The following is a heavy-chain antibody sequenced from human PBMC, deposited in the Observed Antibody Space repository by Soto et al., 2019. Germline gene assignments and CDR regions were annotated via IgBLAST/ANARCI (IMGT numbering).Heavy chain of an antibody. J-gene: IGHJ4*02. CDR3: ASLGRGGSGGSCYLL. V-gene: IGHV3-74*01. CDR1: GFTFSSYW. D-gene: IGHD2-15*01. Sequence: EVQLVESGGGLVQPGGSLRLSCAASGFTFSSYWMHWVRQAPGKGLVWVSRINSDGSSTSYADSVKGRFTISRDNAKNTLYLQMNSLGAEDTAVYYCASLGRGGSGGSCYLLWGQGTLVTVSS. CDR2: INSDGSST.